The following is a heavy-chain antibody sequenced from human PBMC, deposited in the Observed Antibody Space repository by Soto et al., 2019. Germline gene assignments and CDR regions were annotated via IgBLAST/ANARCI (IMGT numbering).Heavy chain of an antibody. Sequence: GASVKVSCKASGGTFSCYAISWVGQVPGQGLEWMGGIIPIFGTANYAQKFQGRVTITADKSTSTAYMELSSLRSEDTAVYYCAEADIVVVPAATHYYYYGMDVWGQGTTVTVS. J-gene: IGHJ6*02. D-gene: IGHD2-2*01. V-gene: IGHV1-69*06. CDR3: AEADIVVVPAATHYYYYGMDV. CDR2: IIPIFGTA. CDR1: GGTFSCYA.